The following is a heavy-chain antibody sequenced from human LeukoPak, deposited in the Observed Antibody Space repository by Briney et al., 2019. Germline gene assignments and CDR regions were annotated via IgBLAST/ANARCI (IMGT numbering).Heavy chain of an antibody. CDR3: AKSVATISKGMDV. J-gene: IGHJ6*02. V-gene: IGHV3-7*03. Sequence: GGSLRLSCAASGFTFSNYWLNWVRQAPGKGLEWVANIKQDGSVKNYVDSVKGRFTISRDNSKNTLYLQMNSLRAEDTAVYYCAKSVATISKGMDVWGHGTTVTVSS. D-gene: IGHD5-12*01. CDR2: IKQDGSVK. CDR1: GFTFSNYW.